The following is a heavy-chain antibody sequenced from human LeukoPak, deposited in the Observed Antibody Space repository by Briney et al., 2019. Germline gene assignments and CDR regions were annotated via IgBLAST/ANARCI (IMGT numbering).Heavy chain of an antibody. CDR1: GFTFSSYS. V-gene: IGHV3-48*04. Sequence: PGGSLRLSCAASGFTFSSYSMNWVRQAPGKGLEWVSYISSSGSTIYYADSVKGRFTISRDNAKNSLYLQMNSLRAEDTAVYYCARDLGYSYGHYFDYWGQGTLVTVSS. D-gene: IGHD5-18*01. J-gene: IGHJ4*02. CDR2: ISSSGSTI. CDR3: ARDLGYSYGHYFDY.